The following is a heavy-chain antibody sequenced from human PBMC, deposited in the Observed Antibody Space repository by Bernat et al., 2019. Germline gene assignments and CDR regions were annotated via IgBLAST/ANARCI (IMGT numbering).Heavy chain of an antibody. CDR2: ISWYSGRI. CDR3: AKGPYCSGGSCYSNSFDY. Sequence: EVQLVESGGGLVQPGRSLRLSCAASGFTFDDYAMHRVRQAPGKGLEWVSGISWYSGRIVYADSVKGRFTISRDNARNSLYLQMNSLRAADTALYYCAKGPYCSGGSCYSNSFDYWGQGTLVTVSS. J-gene: IGHJ4*02. CDR1: GFTFDDYA. V-gene: IGHV3-9*01. D-gene: IGHD2-15*01.